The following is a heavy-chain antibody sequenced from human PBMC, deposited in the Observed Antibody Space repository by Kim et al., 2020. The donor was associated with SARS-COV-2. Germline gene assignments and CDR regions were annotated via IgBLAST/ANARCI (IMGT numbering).Heavy chain of an antibody. CDR1: GFTFSNSA. D-gene: IGHD3-10*01. V-gene: IGHV3-23*01. CDR2: ISGSGGRT. CDR3: AKRPLWFGELTYTFDI. Sequence: GGSLRLSCAASGFTFSNSASWVRQAPGKGLEWVSTISGSGGRTEYADSVKGRFTISRDNSKNTMYLQMGSLRAEDTAVYYCAKRPLWFGELTYTFDIWGQETMVTVSS. J-gene: IGHJ3*02.